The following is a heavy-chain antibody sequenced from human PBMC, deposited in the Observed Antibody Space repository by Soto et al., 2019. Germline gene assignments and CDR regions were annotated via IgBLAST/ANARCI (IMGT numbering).Heavy chain of an antibody. V-gene: IGHV4-61*01. J-gene: IGHJ4*02. D-gene: IGHD4-17*01. CDR1: GASVXSGSYY. CDR2: IYDTGTT. Sequence: SETLSLTCTVSGASVXSGSYYLSWVRQPPGRGLEWIGYIYDTGTTNYNPSLKSRVTMSVDTSKNQFSLKLNSLTAADTAVYYCARVEDYGDYFDYWGQGTLVTVSS. CDR3: ARVEDYGDYFDY.